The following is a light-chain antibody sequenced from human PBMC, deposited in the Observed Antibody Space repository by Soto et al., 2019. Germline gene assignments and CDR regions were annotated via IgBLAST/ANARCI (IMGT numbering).Light chain of an antibody. Sequence: QSALTQPTSASGSPGQSVTISCTGTSSDIGAYNYVSWYQQHPGKVPKLMIYEVTKRPSGVPDRFSGSQSGNTASLTVSGLQAEDEADYYCSSYAGGNNLVFGGGTKLTVL. V-gene: IGLV2-8*01. J-gene: IGLJ3*02. CDR3: SSYAGGNNLV. CDR2: EVT. CDR1: SSDIGAYNY.